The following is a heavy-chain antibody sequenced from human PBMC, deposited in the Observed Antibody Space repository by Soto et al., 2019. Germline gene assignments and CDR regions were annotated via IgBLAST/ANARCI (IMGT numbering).Heavy chain of an antibody. CDR1: GFTFSSYA. Sequence: EVPLLESGGGLVQPGGSLRLSCAASGFTFSSYAMSWVRQAPGKGLEWVSAISGSGGSTYYADSVKGRFTISRDNSKNTLYLQMNSPRAEDTAVYYCAKGAAAGPYYYYGMDVWGQGTTVTVSS. D-gene: IGHD6-13*01. J-gene: IGHJ6*02. V-gene: IGHV3-23*01. CDR2: ISGSGGST. CDR3: AKGAAAGPYYYYGMDV.